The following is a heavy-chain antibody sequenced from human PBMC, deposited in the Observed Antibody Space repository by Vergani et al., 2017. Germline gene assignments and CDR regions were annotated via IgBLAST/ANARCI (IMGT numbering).Heavy chain of an antibody. V-gene: IGHV4-61*01. Sequence: QVQLQESGPGLVKPSETLSLTCTVSGGSVSSGSYYWSWIRQPPGKGLEWIGYIYYSGSTNYNPSLKSRVTISVATSKNQFSLKLSSVTAADTAVYYCARGKGITGTTGWFDPWGQGTLVTVSS. D-gene: IGHD1-7*01. CDR1: GGSVSSGSYY. CDR2: IYYSGST. CDR3: ARGKGITGTTGWFDP. J-gene: IGHJ5*02.